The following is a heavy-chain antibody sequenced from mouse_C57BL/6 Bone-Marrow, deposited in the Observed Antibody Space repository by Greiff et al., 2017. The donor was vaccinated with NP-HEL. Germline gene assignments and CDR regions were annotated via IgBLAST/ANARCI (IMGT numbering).Heavy chain of an antibody. V-gene: IGHV1-80*01. J-gene: IGHJ4*01. CDR2: IYPGDGDT. CDR1: GYAFSSYW. Sequence: QVQLKQSGAELVKPGASVKISCKASGYAFSSYWMNWVKERPGKGLEWIGQIYPGDGDTKYNGKFKGKATLTADKSSSTAYMQVSSLTSEDSAVFFCARWDYGSGGFGYDRDYWGQGTSVTVSS. D-gene: IGHD1-1*01. CDR3: ARWDYGSGGFGYDRDY.